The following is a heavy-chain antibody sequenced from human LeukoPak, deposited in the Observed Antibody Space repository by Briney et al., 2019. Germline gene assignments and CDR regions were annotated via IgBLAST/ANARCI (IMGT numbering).Heavy chain of an antibody. CDR2: ISYTGST. J-gene: IGHJ4*02. CDR1: GGSVTSYY. Sequence: SETLSLTCTVSGGSVTSYYWSWIRQPPGKGLEWIGYISYTGSTDYNPSLKRRVTISVDTSKNQFSLKVSSVTAADTAVYYCARETSYYDILTGYYHGPYDYWGQGTLVTVSS. V-gene: IGHV4-59*02. CDR3: ARETSYYDILTGYYHGPYDY. D-gene: IGHD3-9*01.